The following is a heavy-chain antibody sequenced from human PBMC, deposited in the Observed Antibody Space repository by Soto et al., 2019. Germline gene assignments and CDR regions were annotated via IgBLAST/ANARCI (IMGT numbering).Heavy chain of an antibody. CDR3: ARAGIAAAGTRGGFDP. CDR2: IWYDGSNK. V-gene: IGHV3-33*01. D-gene: IGHD6-13*01. CDR1: GFTFSSYG. J-gene: IGHJ5*02. Sequence: GGSLRLSCAASGFTFSSYGMHWVRQAPGKGLEWVAVIWYDGSNKYYADSVKGRFTISRDNSKNTLYLQMNSLRAEDTAVYYCARAGIAAAGTRGGFDPWGQGTLVTVSS.